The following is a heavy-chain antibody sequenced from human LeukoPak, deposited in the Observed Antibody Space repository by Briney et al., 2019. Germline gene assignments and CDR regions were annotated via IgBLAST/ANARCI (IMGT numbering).Heavy chain of an antibody. V-gene: IGHV3-11*01. CDR1: GFTFSDYY. D-gene: IGHD1-26*01. CDR2: ISSSGTTI. Sequence: PGGSLRLSCAASGFTFSDYYMSWIRQAPGKGLEWVSYISSSGTTISYTDSVKGRFTISWDNAKNSLYLQMNSLRAEDTAVYYCARDYRSTFDYWGQGTLVTVSS. CDR3: ARDYRSTFDY. J-gene: IGHJ4*02.